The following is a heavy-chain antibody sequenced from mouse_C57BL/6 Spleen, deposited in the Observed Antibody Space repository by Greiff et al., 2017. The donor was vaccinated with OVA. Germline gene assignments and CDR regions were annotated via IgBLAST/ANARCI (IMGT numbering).Heavy chain of an antibody. CDR1: GYTFTSYW. V-gene: IGHV1-69*01. CDR2: IDPSDSYT. D-gene: IGHD1-1*01. Sequence: QVHVKQPGAELVMPGASVKLSCKASGYTFTSYWMHWVKQRPGQGLEWIGEIDPSDSYTNYNQKFKGKSTLTVDKSSSTAYMQLSSLTSEDSAVYYCARVGTVGYFDVWGTGTTVTVSS. CDR3: ARVGTVGYFDV. J-gene: IGHJ1*03.